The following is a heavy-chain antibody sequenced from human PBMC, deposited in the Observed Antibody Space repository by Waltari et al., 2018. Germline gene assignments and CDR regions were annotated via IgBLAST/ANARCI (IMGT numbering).Heavy chain of an antibody. D-gene: IGHD3-22*01. V-gene: IGHV3-30-3*01. J-gene: IGHJ4*02. CDR2: ISYDGSNK. CDR1: GFTFSSYA. Sequence: QVQLVESGGGVVPPGRYQSLCCAASGFTFSSYATHWVRQAPGKGLEWVAVISYDGSNKYYADSVKDRFTISRDNSKNTLYLQMNSLRAEDTAVYYCARDPNHIVVVITDYWGQGTLVTVSS. CDR3: ARDPNHIVVVITDY.